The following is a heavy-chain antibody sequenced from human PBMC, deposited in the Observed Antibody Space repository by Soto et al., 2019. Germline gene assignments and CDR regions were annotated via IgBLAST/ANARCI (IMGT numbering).Heavy chain of an antibody. V-gene: IGHV2-5*02. CDR1: GFSLSTSGAA. CDR2: VYCDDDK. J-gene: IGHJ5*01. Sequence: QITLKEAGPTLVNPTQTLTLTCTFSGFSLSTSGAAVGWICQPPGKALEWLALVYCDDDKRYSPSIKNRVTITTETSKNQVVLTLTNAEPVDTATYYCAHRQLVRFFGLVTQTDVWFDSWGQGTLVTVPS. CDR3: AHRQLVRFFGLVTQTDVWFDS. D-gene: IGHD3-3*01.